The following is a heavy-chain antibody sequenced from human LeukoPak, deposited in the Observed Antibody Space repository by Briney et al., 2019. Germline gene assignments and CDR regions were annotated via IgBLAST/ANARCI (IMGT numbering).Heavy chain of an antibody. D-gene: IGHD3-16*01. Sequence: ASVKVSCKASGGTFSSYAISWVRQAPGQGLEWMGGIIPIFGTANYAQKFQGRVTITTDESTSTAYMELSSLRSEDTAVYYCVREKDGGTYDYWGQGTLVTVST. CDR2: IIPIFGTA. V-gene: IGHV1-69*05. CDR1: GGTFSSYA. J-gene: IGHJ4*01. CDR3: VREKDGGTYDY.